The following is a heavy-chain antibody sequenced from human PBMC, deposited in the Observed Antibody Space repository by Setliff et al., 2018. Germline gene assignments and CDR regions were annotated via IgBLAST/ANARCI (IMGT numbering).Heavy chain of an antibody. CDR1: GGSISSYY. Sequence: KPSETLSLTCTVSGGSISSYYWSWMRQPPGKGLEWIGYMYISGITNSNPSLKSRVTMSLDTSRNQFSLKLSSVTAADTAVYYCAKIKAGGGSFDIWGQGTMVTVSS. D-gene: IGHD3-16*01. V-gene: IGHV4-4*08. CDR2: MYISGIT. CDR3: AKIKAGGGSFDI. J-gene: IGHJ3*02.